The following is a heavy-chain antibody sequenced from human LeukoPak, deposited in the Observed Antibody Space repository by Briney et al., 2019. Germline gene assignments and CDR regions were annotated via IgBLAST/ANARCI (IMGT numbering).Heavy chain of an antibody. Sequence: GASVKVSCKASGYTFTGYYINWVRQAPGQRLESMGIINPSGGSTSYEQKCQGRLTMTRDTSTSTVYVELSSLRSEDTAVYYCARDLYMTAVTTGYFDYWGQGTLVTVSS. CDR2: INPSGGST. V-gene: IGHV1-46*01. D-gene: IGHD4-17*01. J-gene: IGHJ4*02. CDR3: ARDLYMTAVTTGYFDY. CDR1: GYTFTGYY.